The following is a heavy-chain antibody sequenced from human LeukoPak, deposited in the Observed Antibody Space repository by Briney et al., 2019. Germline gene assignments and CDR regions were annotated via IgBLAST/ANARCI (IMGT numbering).Heavy chain of an antibody. CDR3: ARRTRSYRALLFDY. CDR2: ISSSGSTI. D-gene: IGHD3-10*01. V-gene: IGHV3-11*04. CDR1: GFTFSDYY. J-gene: IGHJ4*02. Sequence: GGSLRLSCAASGFTFSDYYMSWVRQAPGKGLEWVSYISSSGSTIYYADSVKGRFTISRDNAKNSLYLQMNSLRAEDTAVYYCARRTRSYRALLFDYWGQGTLVTVSS.